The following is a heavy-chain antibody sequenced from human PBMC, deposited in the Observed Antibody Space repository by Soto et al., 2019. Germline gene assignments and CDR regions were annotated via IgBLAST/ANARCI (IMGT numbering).Heavy chain of an antibody. V-gene: IGHV3-30-3*01. CDR2: ISYDGLSI. D-gene: IGHD3-3*01. Sequence: GGSLRLSCAASGLTFSRSNMHWVRQAPGKGLEWVALISYDGLSIYYADSVQGRFTISRDNSKNTLSLQMNSLRGEDTAVYYCAREGRFLEWSPQNNWFDPWGQGTLVTVSS. J-gene: IGHJ5*02. CDR3: AREGRFLEWSPQNNWFDP. CDR1: GLTFSRSN.